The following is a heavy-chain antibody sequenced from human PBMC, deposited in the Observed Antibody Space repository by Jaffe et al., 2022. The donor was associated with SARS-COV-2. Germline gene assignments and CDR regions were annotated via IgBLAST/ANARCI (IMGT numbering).Heavy chain of an antibody. V-gene: IGHV3-49*03. D-gene: IGHD3-16*01. CDR3: ARYFSYDPSLDY. CDR2: IRSKAYGGTT. J-gene: IGHJ4*02. CDR1: GFTFGDYG. Sequence: EVQLVESGGGLVQPGRSLRLSCTASGFTFGDYGMSWFRQAPGKGLEWVGFIRSKAYGGTTEYAASVKGRFTISRDDSKGIASLQVNSLKTEDTAVYYCARYFSYDPSLDYWGQGTLVTVSS.